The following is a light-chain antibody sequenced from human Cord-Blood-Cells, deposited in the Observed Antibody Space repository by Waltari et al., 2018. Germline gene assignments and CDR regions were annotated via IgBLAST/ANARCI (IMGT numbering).Light chain of an antibody. CDR3: QAWDSSTVV. J-gene: IGLJ2*01. CDR2: KDS. Sequence: SYELTQPPSVSVSPVQTATIPCSADPFRDNHACWYQQKPGQPPVLVIYKDSKRPPGIPERFSGSNTGNTATLTISGTQAMDEADYYCQAWDSSTVVFGGGTKLTVL. V-gene: IGLV3-1*01. CDR1: PFRDNH.